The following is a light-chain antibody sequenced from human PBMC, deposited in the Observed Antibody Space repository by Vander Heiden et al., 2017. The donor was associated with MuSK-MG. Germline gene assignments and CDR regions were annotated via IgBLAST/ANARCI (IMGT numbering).Light chain of an antibody. CDR3: QQDDSNPIT. CDR2: WAS. CDR1: QSVLYSSNNKNY. J-gene: IGKJ4*01. Sequence: DIVMTQSAYSLAVSLYERPSNHRMSSQSVLYSSNNKNYLAWYQQKPGQPPKLLIYWASTRESGVPDRFSGSGSGTDFTLTINSLQAEDVAVYYCQQDDSNPITFGGGTKVEIK. V-gene: IGKV4-1*01.